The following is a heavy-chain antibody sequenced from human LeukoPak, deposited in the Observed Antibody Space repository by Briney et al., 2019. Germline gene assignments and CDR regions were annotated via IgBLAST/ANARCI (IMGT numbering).Heavy chain of an antibody. CDR3: ARAVGSPGHTIDY. V-gene: IGHV4-61*02. CDR2: IYTSGST. Sequence: PSETLSLTCTVSGGSISSGSYYWSWIRQPAGKGLEWIGRIYTSGSTNYNPSLKSRVTMSVDTSKNQFSLKLSSVTAADTAVYYCARAVGSPGHTIDYWGQGTLVTVSS. D-gene: IGHD1-26*01. CDR1: GGSISSGSYY. J-gene: IGHJ4*02.